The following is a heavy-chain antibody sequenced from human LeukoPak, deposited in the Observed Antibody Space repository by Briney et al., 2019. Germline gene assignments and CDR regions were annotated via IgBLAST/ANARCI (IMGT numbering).Heavy chain of an antibody. CDR1: GFPFSDVW. D-gene: IGHD3-22*01. CDR2: IKSKTDGGTA. J-gene: IGHJ4*02. V-gene: IGHV3-15*01. Sequence: GGSLRLSCAASGFPFSDVWMSWVRQAPGKGLEWVGHIKSKTDGGTADYAAPVKGRFTFSRDDSKNTLYLQMNSLNTEDTAVYYRTTDWYYYDSSGYYPIFWGQGTLVTVSS. CDR3: TTDWYYYDSSGYYPIF.